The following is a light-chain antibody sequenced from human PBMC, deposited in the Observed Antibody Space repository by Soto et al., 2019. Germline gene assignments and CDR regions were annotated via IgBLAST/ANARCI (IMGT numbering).Light chain of an antibody. J-gene: IGKJ1*01. CDR1: QSVSNSF. CDR3: HQYGSSPAT. Sequence: EIVLTQSPGTLSFSPGERATLSCRASQSVSNSFLACYQQAPGQAPRLLIYGASSRSTGIPDRFSGSGSGTDFTLTISRLEPEDFAVYFCHQYGSSPATFGQGTKVEIK. V-gene: IGKV3-20*01. CDR2: GAS.